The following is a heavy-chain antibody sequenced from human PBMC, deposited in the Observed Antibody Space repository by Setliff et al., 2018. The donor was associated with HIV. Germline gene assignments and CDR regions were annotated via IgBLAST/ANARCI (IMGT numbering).Heavy chain of an antibody. CDR3: ARLGHYDSSGYYSALYFDS. V-gene: IGHV4-4*08. D-gene: IGHD3-22*01. J-gene: IGHJ4*02. CDR2: IYTTGST. Sequence: SETLSLTCTVSGGSISSHYWSWIRQPPGKGLEWIGHIYTTGSTNYNPSLKSRVTISVDTSEDQFSLKPSSVTAADTAMYFCARLGHYDSSGYYSALYFDSWGQGTLVTVSS. CDR1: GGSISSHY.